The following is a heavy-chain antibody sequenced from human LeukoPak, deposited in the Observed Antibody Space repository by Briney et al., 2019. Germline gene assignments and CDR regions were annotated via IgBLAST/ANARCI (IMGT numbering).Heavy chain of an antibody. CDR1: GVTFSNSA. V-gene: IGHV3-21*01. Sequence: GGSLRLSCAASGVTFSNSALSWVRQAPGKGLEWVSSISSSSSYIYYADSVKGRFTISRDNAKNSLYLQMNSLRAEDTAVYYRARGYCSSTSCQGIFYYYYYYMDVWGKGTTVTVSS. CDR2: ISSSSSYI. D-gene: IGHD2-2*01. CDR3: ARGYCSSTSCQGIFYYYYYYMDV. J-gene: IGHJ6*03.